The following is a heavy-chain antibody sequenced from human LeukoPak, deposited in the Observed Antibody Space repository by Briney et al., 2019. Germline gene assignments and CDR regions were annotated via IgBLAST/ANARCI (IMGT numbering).Heavy chain of an antibody. CDR1: GYSFTSYW. Sequence: GESLKISCKGSGYSFTSYWIGWVRQMPGKGLEWMGIIYPGDSDTRYSPSFQGQVTISADRFISTAYLQWSSLKASDTAMYYCARRFCSSTSCYLTPFDYWGQGTLVTVSS. D-gene: IGHD2-2*01. CDR3: ARRFCSSTSCYLTPFDY. CDR2: IYPGDSDT. V-gene: IGHV5-51*01. J-gene: IGHJ4*02.